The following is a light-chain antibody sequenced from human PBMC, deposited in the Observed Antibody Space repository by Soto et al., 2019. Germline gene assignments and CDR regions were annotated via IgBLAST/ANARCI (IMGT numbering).Light chain of an antibody. V-gene: IGKV3-20*01. J-gene: IGKJ1*01. CDR1: QSVSSSS. CDR2: GAS. Sequence: NVLTQSPGTLSLSPGERATLFCRASQSVSSSSLAWYQQKPGQAPRLLRYGASSRATGIPDRFSGSGSGTDFTLTIRTLEPEDFAVYYCQQYGSSPRTFGQGTKVDIK. CDR3: QQYGSSPRT.